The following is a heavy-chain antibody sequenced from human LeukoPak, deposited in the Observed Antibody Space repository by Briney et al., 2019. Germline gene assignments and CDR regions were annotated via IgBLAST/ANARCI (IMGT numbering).Heavy chain of an antibody. D-gene: IGHD3-10*01. Sequence: SETLSLTCTVSGGSISSSSYYWVWIRQPPGKGLEWIGSIYYSGSTNYNPSLKSRVTISVDTSKNQFSLKLSSVTAADTAVYYCARKLSYYYGTAFGYWGQGTLVTVSS. CDR3: ARKLSYYYGTAFGY. CDR1: GGSISSSSYY. V-gene: IGHV4-39*07. J-gene: IGHJ4*02. CDR2: IYYSGST.